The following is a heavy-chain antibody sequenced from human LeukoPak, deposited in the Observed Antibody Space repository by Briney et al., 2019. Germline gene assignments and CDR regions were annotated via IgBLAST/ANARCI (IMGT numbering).Heavy chain of an antibody. V-gene: IGHV4-59*01. CDR2: IYYSGST. Sequence: SETLSLTCTVSGGSISSYYWSWIRQPPGKGLEWIGYIYYSGSTNYNPSLKSRVTISVDTSENQFSLKLNSVTAADTAVYFCGRSTFRGELDYWGQGTLVTVSS. J-gene: IGHJ4*02. CDR3: GRSTFRGELDY. D-gene: IGHD3-10*01. CDR1: GGSISSYY.